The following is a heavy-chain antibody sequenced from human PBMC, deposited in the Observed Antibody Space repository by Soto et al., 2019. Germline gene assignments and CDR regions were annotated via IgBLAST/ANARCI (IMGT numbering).Heavy chain of an antibody. Sequence: QLQLQESGPGLVKPSETLSLTCTVSGGSISSSSYYWGWIRQPPGKGLEWIGSIYYSGSTYYNPSLKSRVTISVDTSKNQFSLKLSSVTAADTAVYYCARRSFAAGYFDYWGQGTLVTXSS. CDR1: GGSISSSSYY. CDR2: IYYSGST. V-gene: IGHV4-39*01. D-gene: IGHD6-13*01. J-gene: IGHJ4*02. CDR3: ARRSFAAGYFDY.